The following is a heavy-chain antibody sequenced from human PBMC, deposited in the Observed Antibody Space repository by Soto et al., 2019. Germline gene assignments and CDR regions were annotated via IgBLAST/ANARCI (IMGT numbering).Heavy chain of an antibody. Sequence: EVQLVESGGGLIQPGGSLRLSCAAAGFTVSSNYMTWVRQAPGKGLEWVSGIYSGGSTNYADSVKGRFTISRDNSKNTLYLQMNSLRVEDTAVYYCARGFNWLDYWGQGTLVTVSS. CDR3: ARGFNWLDY. CDR2: IYSGGST. D-gene: IGHD1-20*01. J-gene: IGHJ4*02. CDR1: GFTVSSNY. V-gene: IGHV3-53*01.